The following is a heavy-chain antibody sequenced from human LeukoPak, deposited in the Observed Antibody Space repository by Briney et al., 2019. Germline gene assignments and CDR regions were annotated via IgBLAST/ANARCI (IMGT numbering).Heavy chain of an antibody. CDR1: GFTFSSYA. CDR3: AKGFYVAGNYYFDY. CDR2: ISGRGDST. V-gene: IGHV3-23*01. J-gene: IGHJ4*02. Sequence: GSLRLSCAASGFTFSSYAMSWVRQAPGKGLEWVSTISGRGDSTYYADSVKGRFTISRDNSKNTLYLQMNSLRAEDTAVYYCAKGFYVAGNYYFDYWGQGTLATVSS. D-gene: IGHD6-19*01.